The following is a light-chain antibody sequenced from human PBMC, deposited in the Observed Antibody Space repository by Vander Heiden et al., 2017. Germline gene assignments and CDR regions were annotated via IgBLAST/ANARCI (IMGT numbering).Light chain of an antibody. V-gene: IGLV1-51*01. CDR1: SSNIGNNF. J-gene: IGLJ3*02. CDR3: AAWDHSLSSGV. CDR2: ENN. Sequence: QSVLTQPTSVSAAPGQRVTISCSGSSSNIGNNFVSWYQQLPGTAPKLLIYENNKRPSGVPDRFSGSQSGTSATLGISGLQTGDEADYYCAAWDHSLSSGVFGGGTKVTVL.